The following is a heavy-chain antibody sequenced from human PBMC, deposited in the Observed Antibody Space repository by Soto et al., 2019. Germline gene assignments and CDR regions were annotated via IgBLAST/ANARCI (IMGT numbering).Heavy chain of an antibody. J-gene: IGHJ3*02. CDR3: ARDRYYYDSSGKPEKDAFDI. V-gene: IGHV1-46*01. D-gene: IGHD3-22*01. Sequence: ASVKVSCKASGYTFTSYYMHWVRQAPGQGLEWMGIINPSGGSTSYAQKFQGRVTMTRDTSTSTVYMELSSLRSEDTAVYYCARDRYYYDSSGKPEKDAFDIWGQGTMVTVSS. CDR2: INPSGGST. CDR1: GYTFTSYY.